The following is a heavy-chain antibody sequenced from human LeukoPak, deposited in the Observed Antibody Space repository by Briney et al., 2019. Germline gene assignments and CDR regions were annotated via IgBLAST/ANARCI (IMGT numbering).Heavy chain of an antibody. J-gene: IGHJ4*02. V-gene: IGHV4-39*07. CDR3: TRTYCSGGSCYHVDC. Sequence: SETLSLTCTVSGGSISSSSYYWGWIRQPPGKGLEWIGSIYYSGSTYYNPSLKSRVTISVDTSKNQFSLKLSSVTAADTAVYYCTRTYCSGGSCYHVDCWGQGTLVTVSS. CDR2: IYYSGST. D-gene: IGHD2-15*01. CDR1: GGSISSSSYY.